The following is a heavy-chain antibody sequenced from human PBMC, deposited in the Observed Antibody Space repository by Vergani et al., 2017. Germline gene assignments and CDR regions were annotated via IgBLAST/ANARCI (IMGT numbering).Heavy chain of an antibody. Sequence: QVQLQQWGAGLLKPSETLSLTCAVYGGSFSGYYWSWIRQPPGKGLEWVGEINHSGSTYYNPSLKSRVTIAVDTSKNQFSLKLSSVTAADTAVYYCARAAEMATIRPFDYWGQGTLVTVSS. CDR3: ARAAEMATIRPFDY. J-gene: IGHJ4*02. D-gene: IGHD5-24*01. CDR2: INHSGST. CDR1: GGSFSGYY. V-gene: IGHV4-34*01.